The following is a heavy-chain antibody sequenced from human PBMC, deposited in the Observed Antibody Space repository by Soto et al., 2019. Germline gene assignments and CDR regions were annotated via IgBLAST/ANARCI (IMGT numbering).Heavy chain of an antibody. J-gene: IGHJ4*02. CDR2: ISANGVDT. CDR3: AKRRGEGYFDN. D-gene: IGHD3-16*01. V-gene: IGHV3-23*01. CDR1: GITFSSYV. Sequence: EVQLLESGGGLVQPGGSLRVSCAASGITFSSYVMGWVRQPPGGGLEWVSAISANGVDTYYADSVKGRFTISRDNSKNTLYLQINSLRVEDTSVYYCAKRRGEGYFDNWGQGTRVTVSS.